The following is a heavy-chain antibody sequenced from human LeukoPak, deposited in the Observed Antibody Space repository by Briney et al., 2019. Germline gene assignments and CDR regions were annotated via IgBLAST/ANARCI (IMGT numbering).Heavy chain of an antibody. J-gene: IGHJ6*02. D-gene: IGHD6-19*01. CDR1: GGSFSGYY. CDR3: ARVTYNDGWYTRAQYIGMDV. CDR2: INHSGST. Sequence: SETLSLTCAVSGGSFSGYYWSWIRQSPGKGLEWIGEINHSGSTNYKSSLESRVTMSIDMSKRQFSLKLSSVTAADTAVYYCARVTYNDGWYTRAQYIGMDVWGQGTTVTVSS. V-gene: IGHV4-34*01.